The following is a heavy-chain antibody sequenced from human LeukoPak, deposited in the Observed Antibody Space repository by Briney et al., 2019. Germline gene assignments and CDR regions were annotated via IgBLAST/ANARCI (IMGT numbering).Heavy chain of an antibody. CDR3: ARDGVVPDSGRAPHWFDP. CDR1: GGSISSGSYY. D-gene: IGHD2-2*01. V-gene: IGHV4-61*02. Sequence: SETLSLTCTVSGGSISSGSYYWSWIRQPAGKGLEWIGRIYTSGSTNYNPSLKSRVTISVDTSKNQFSLKLSSVTAADTAVYYCARDGVVPDSGRAPHWFDPWGQGTLVTVSS. CDR2: IYTSGST. J-gene: IGHJ5*02.